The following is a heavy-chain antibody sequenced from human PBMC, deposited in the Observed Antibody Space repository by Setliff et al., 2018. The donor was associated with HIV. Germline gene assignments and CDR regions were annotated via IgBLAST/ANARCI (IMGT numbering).Heavy chain of an antibody. CDR2: INPGNGNT. CDR1: GYSLSNYD. J-gene: IGHJ4*01. V-gene: IGHV1-3*01. Sequence: ASVKVSCKASGYSLSNYDINWVRQAPGQRLEWMGWINPGNGNTKYSQNFQGRVTITGDTSASTAYMELSSLTLEDTAVYYCGRTKDLDYWGHGTLVTVSS. CDR3: GRTKDLDY.